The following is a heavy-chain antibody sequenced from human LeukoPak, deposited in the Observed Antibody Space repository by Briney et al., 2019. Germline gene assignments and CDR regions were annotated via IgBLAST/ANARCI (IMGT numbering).Heavy chain of an antibody. Sequence: SETLSLTCTVSGGSISGYYWNWSRQPPGKGVEWIGNLYYMRGAWYKSSLKSRVTTSVDTSRNEFSLKLSSVTAADTAVYYCASGVTQYSSSSPLGYWGQGTLVTVSS. J-gene: IGHJ4*02. CDR1: GGSISGYY. D-gene: IGHD6-6*01. CDR3: ASGVTQYSSSSPLGY. CDR2: LYYMRGA. V-gene: IGHV4-59*01.